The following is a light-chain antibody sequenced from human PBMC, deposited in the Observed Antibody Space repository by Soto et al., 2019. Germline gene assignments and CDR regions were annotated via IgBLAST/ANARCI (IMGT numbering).Light chain of an antibody. CDR1: QSLSGSY. CDR2: AAS. J-gene: IGKJ1*01. V-gene: IGKV3-20*01. Sequence: EIVLTKSPGTMSLSPGERSTPSCLASQSLSGSYLAGYQQKSGQCPRLLIYAASSRATGIPDRFSGSGSGTDFPLTISRLEPEDFAVYYCQHYGSSPTFGQGTKVDIK. CDR3: QHYGSSPT.